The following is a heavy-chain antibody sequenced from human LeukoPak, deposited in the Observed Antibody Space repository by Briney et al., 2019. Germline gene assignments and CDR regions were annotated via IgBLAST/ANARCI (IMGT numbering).Heavy chain of an antibody. CDR2: ISGSGGST. CDR1: GFTFSSYA. D-gene: IGHD3-10*01. J-gene: IGHJ4*02. Sequence: GGSLRLSCAASGFTFSSYAMSWVRQAPGKGLEWVSAISGSGGSTYYADSVKGRFTISRDNSKNTLYLQMNSLRADDTAVYYCAKDLSVLLWFGELLFDYWGQGTLVTVSS. CDR3: AKDLSVLLWFGELLFDY. V-gene: IGHV3-23*01.